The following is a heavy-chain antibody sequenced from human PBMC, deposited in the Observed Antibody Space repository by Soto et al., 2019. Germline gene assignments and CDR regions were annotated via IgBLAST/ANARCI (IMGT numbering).Heavy chain of an antibody. CDR2: IYYSGST. Sequence: QVQLQESGPGLVKPSETLSLTCTVSGGSISSYYWSWIRQPPGKGLEWIGYIYYSGSTNYNPSLKSRVTISVDTSKNQFSLKLSSVTAADTAVYYCARGYSRGWDDYFDYWGQATLVTVSS. CDR1: GGSISSYY. CDR3: ARGYSRGWDDYFDY. V-gene: IGHV4-59*08. J-gene: IGHJ4*02. D-gene: IGHD6-19*01.